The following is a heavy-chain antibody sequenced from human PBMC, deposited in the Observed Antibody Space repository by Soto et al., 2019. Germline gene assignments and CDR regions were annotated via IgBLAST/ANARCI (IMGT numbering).Heavy chain of an antibody. CDR1: GNSFTTYY. CDR2: INPSGGRT. CDR3: AGLYHYDSSGYYDY. J-gene: IGHJ4*02. V-gene: IGHV1-46*01. D-gene: IGHD3-22*01. Sequence: ASVKVSCKASGNSFTTYYMHWVRQAPGQGLEWMGIINPSGGRTTYAQKFQGRVTMTRDTSTSTVHMELSSLTSEDTAVYYCAGLYHYDSSGYYDYWGQGTLVTVSS.